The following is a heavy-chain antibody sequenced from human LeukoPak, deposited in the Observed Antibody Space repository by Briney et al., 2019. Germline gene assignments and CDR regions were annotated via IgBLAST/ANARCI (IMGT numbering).Heavy chain of an antibody. D-gene: IGHD3-22*01. CDR1: GYIFTSYG. CDR3: ARGMVTAYYYDSSGYYPNDY. Sequence: ASVKVSCKASGYIFTSYGVTWVRQAPGQGLEWMGWISVYNGNTNYAQKLQGRVTMTTDISTSTAYMELRSLRSGDTAVYYCARGMVTAYYYDSSGYYPNDYWGQGTLVTVPS. V-gene: IGHV1-18*01. CDR2: ISVYNGNT. J-gene: IGHJ4*02.